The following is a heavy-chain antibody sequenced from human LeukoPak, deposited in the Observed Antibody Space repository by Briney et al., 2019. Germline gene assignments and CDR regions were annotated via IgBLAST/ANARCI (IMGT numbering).Heavy chain of an antibody. CDR3: ASPGIAAAVGN. CDR2: IYYSGST. V-gene: IGHV4-59*01. CDR1: GGSISSYY. Sequence: SETLSLTCTVSGGSISSYYWTWIRQPPGKGLEWIGYIYYSGSTNYNPSLKSRVTISIDTSKNQFSLKLSSVTAADTAVYYCASPGIAAAVGNWGQGTLVTVSS. J-gene: IGHJ4*02. D-gene: IGHD6-13*01.